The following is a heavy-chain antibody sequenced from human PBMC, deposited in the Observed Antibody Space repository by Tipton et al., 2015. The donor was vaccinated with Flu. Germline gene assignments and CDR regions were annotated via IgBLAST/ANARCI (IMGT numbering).Heavy chain of an antibody. CDR3: ARDLVNAFDM. Sequence: SLRLSCVASGFTLRSHSMNWVRQAPGKGLEWLSSISGSGFYINYADSGKGRFTISRDDAKNSVYLEMNSLGGEDTAVYYCARDLVNAFDMWGQGTMVTV. D-gene: IGHD4-23*01. V-gene: IGHV3-21*06. J-gene: IGHJ3*02. CDR2: ISGSGFYI. CDR1: GFTLRSHS.